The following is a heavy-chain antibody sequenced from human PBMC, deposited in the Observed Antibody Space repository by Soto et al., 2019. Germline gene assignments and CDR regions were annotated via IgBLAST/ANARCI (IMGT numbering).Heavy chain of an antibody. J-gene: IGHJ6*02. D-gene: IGHD6-19*01. CDR1: GFTFSSYS. Sequence: GGSLRLSCAASGFTFSSYSMNWVRQAPGKGLEWVSSISSSSSYIYYADSVKGRFTISRDNAKNSLYLQMNSLRAEDTAVYYCARDRVAGTEFYYGMDVWGQGTTVTVSS. CDR2: ISSSSSYI. CDR3: ARDRVAGTEFYYGMDV. V-gene: IGHV3-21*01.